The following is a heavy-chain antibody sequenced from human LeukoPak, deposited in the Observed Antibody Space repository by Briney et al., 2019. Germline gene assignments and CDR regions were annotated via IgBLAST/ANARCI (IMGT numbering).Heavy chain of an antibody. V-gene: IGHV3-21*01. J-gene: IGHJ4*02. CDR2: ISRSSSYI. CDR3: AKTNYYDSSGYYY. D-gene: IGHD3-22*01. Sequence: PGGSLRLSCAASGFTFSSYSMNWVRQAPGKGLEWVSSISRSSSYIYYADSVKGRFTISRDNAKNSLYLQMNSLRAEDTAVYYCAKTNYYDSSGYYYWGQGTLVTVSS. CDR1: GFTFSSYS.